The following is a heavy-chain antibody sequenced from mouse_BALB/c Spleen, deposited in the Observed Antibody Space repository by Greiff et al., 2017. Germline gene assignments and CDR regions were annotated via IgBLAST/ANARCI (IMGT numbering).Heavy chain of an antibody. V-gene: IGHV3-2*02. D-gene: IGHD1-1*02. Sequence: EVMLVESGPGLVKPSQSLSLTCTVTGYSITSDYAWNWIRQFPGNKLEWMGYISYSGSTSYNPSLKSRISITRDTSKNQFFLQLNSVTTEDTATYYCARLGGYYAMDYWGQGTSVTVSS. CDR2: ISYSGST. CDR1: GYSITSDYA. J-gene: IGHJ4*01. CDR3: ARLGGYYAMDY.